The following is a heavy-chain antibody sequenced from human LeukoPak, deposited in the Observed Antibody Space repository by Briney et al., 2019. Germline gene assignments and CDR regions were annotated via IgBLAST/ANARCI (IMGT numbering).Heavy chain of an antibody. CDR3: ARYFYDSSGYYYPDY. Sequence: SETLSLTCTVSGGSISGFYWSWIRQPAGKGLEWIGRIYTSGSTDYNPSLKSRVTMSVDKSKNQVSMKVSFVTAADTAVYYCARYFYDSSGYYYPDYWGQGTLVTVSS. J-gene: IGHJ4*02. V-gene: IGHV4-4*07. D-gene: IGHD3-22*01. CDR2: IYTSGST. CDR1: GGSISGFY.